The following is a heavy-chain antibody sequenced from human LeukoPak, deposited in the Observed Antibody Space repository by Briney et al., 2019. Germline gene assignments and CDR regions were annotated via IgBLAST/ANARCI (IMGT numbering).Heavy chain of an antibody. J-gene: IGHJ4*02. CDR3: AKYYYDSGSSPLNFDY. Sequence: GGSLRLSCAASGFSFSSYGMGWVRQAPGKGLEWVSTIRTSAGHIYYADSVKGRFTISRDNSKNTVYLQMNSLRAEDTAVYYCAKYYYDSGSSPLNFDYWGQGTLVTVSS. CDR2: IRTSAGHI. D-gene: IGHD3-10*01. V-gene: IGHV3-23*01. CDR1: GFSFSSYG.